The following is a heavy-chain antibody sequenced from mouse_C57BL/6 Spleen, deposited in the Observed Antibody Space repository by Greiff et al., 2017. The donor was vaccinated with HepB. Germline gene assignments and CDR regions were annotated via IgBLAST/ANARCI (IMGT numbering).Heavy chain of an antibody. CDR3: ARTTTVVAPDY. CDR2: INPSSGYT. CDR1: GYTFTSYW. J-gene: IGHJ2*01. D-gene: IGHD1-1*01. Sequence: VQLKESGAELAKPGASVKLSCKASGYTFTSYWMHWVKQRPGRGLEWIGYINPSSGYTKYTQKFKDKATLTADKSSSTAYMQLSSLTYEDSAVYYCARTTTVVAPDYWGQGTTLTVSS. V-gene: IGHV1-7*01.